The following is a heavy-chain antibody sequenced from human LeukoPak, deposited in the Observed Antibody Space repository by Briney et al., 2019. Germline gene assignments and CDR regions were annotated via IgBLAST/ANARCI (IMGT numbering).Heavy chain of an antibody. V-gene: IGHV3-30*18. Sequence: SGGSLRLSCAASGFMFSGYGIHWVRQAPGKGLEWLAVVSHVGIHQYYAQSVRGRFTISRDNFRNSVFLEMDSLGVEDTAVCYCVKDVHPPPREITPGDWGQGTLVVVDS. J-gene: IGHJ4*02. CDR1: GFMFSGYG. CDR3: VKDVHPPPREITPGD. CDR2: VSHVGIHQ. D-gene: IGHD1-14*01.